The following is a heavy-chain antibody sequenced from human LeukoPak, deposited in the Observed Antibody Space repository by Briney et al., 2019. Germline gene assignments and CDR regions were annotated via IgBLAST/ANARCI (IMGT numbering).Heavy chain of an antibody. J-gene: IGHJ4*02. Sequence: SETLSLTCTVSGGSISSGNYYWSWIRQHPGKGLEWIGYIYNTGNPYDNPSLRSRVAISPDTSKNEFSLSLSAVTAAVTAVYYCARAVNEWVCHNFDFWGQGALVTVSS. CDR3: ARAVNEWVCHNFDF. CDR1: GGSISSGNYY. CDR2: IYNTGNP. V-gene: IGHV4-31*03. D-gene: IGHD2-8*01.